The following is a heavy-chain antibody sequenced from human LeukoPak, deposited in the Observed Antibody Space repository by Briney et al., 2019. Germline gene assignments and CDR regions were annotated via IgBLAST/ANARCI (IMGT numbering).Heavy chain of an antibody. CDR1: GFTFSSYA. D-gene: IGHD3-22*01. J-gene: IGHJ4*02. CDR3: ARVSIQRDYYDSSGYPGYFDY. CDR2: ISGSGGST. V-gene: IGHV3-23*01. Sequence: GGSLRLSCAASGFTFSSYAMSWVRQAPGKGLEWVSAISGSGGSTYYADSVKGRFTISRDNSKNTLYLQMNSLRAEDTAVYYCARVSIQRDYYDSSGYPGYFDYWGQGTLVTVSS.